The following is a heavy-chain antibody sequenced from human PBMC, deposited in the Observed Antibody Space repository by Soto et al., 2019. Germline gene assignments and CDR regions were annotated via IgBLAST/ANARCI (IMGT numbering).Heavy chain of an antibody. V-gene: IGHV4-34*01. D-gene: IGHD6-6*01. CDR1: GGAFSGCY. Sequence: SENLSPTYAVYGGAFSGCYWSWIRQPPGKGLEWIGEINHSGSTNYNPSLKSRVTISVDTSKNQFSLKLSSVTAADTAVYYCASGGIAARREYYYYGMDVWGQGTTVTVSS. J-gene: IGHJ6*02. CDR3: ASGGIAARREYYYYGMDV. CDR2: INHSGST.